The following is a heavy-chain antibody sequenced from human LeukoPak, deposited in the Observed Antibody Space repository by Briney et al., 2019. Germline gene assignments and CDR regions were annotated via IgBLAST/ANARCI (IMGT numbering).Heavy chain of an antibody. J-gene: IGHJ4*02. CDR2: INTDSGNP. Sequence: ASVKVSCKASGYPFTSYAMTWVRQAPGQGLGWMGWINTDSGNPTYAQGFTGRFVFSLDRSVTTAYLQITYLKPEDTAVYYCARVGGYCSDGNCYPKYWGQGTLVTVSS. D-gene: IGHD2-15*01. CDR3: ARVGGYCSDGNCYPKY. CDR1: GYPFTSYA. V-gene: IGHV7-4-1*02.